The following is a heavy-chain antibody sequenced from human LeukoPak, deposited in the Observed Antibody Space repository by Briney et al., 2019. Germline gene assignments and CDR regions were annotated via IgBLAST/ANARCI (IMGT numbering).Heavy chain of an antibody. CDR3: AGDHNSGLDY. CDR1: GGSISSYY. V-gene: IGHV4-59*01. D-gene: IGHD6-19*01. J-gene: IGHJ4*02. CDR2: IYYSGST. Sequence: SETLSLTCTVSGGSISSYYWSWIRQPPGKGLEWIGYIYYSGSTNYNPSLKSRVTISVDTSKNQFSLKLSSVTVADTAVYYCAGDHNSGLDYWGQGTLVTVSS.